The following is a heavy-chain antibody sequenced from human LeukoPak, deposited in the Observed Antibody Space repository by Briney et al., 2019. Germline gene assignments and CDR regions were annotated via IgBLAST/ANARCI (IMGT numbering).Heavy chain of an antibody. V-gene: IGHV3-30*02. Sequence: PGGSLRLSCAASGFTFSSYGIHWVRQAPGKGLEWVAFMRYDGSNKYYADSVKGRFTISRDNSKNTLYLQMNSLRAEDTAVYYCWGNRAAGLYYYYYYMDVWGKGTTVTVSS. J-gene: IGHJ6*03. D-gene: IGHD6-13*01. CDR2: MRYDGSNK. CDR3: WGNRAAGLYYYYYYMDV. CDR1: GFTFSSYG.